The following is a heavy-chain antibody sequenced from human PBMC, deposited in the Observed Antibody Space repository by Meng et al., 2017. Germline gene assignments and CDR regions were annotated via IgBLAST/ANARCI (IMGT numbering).Heavy chain of an antibody. Sequence: QVPRVASGTEVEQPGASGKVSCKASVYPFTSYGISWVRQAPGQGLEWMGWISAYNGNTNYAQKLQGRVTMTTDTSTSTAYMELRSLRSDDTAVYYCVLWFGELSFDYWGQGTLVTVSS. J-gene: IGHJ4*02. CDR2: ISAYNGNT. V-gene: IGHV1-18*01. D-gene: IGHD3-10*01. CDR1: VYPFTSYG. CDR3: VLWFGELSFDY.